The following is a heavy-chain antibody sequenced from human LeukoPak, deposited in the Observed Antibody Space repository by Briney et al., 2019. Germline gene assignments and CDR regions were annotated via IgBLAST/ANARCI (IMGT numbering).Heavy chain of an antibody. V-gene: IGHV4-39*01. CDR3: ARRGMAAAGFFDY. J-gene: IGHJ4*02. CDR1: GGSISNTSYY. Sequence: PSETPSLTCTVSGGSISNTSYYWGWIRQPPGNGLEWIGSASYSGSTYYNPSLKSRVTISVDTSKNQFSLKLSSVTAADTAVYYCARRGMAAAGFFDYWGQGTLVTVSS. CDR2: ASYSGST. D-gene: IGHD6-13*01.